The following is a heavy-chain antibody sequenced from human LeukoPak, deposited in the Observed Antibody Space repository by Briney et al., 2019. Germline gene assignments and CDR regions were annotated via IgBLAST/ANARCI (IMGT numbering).Heavy chain of an antibody. Sequence: GSLRLSCAASGFTFSSYAMSWVRQAPGKGLEWIGRISSSGSTNYNPSLKSRVTISVDTSKNQFSLKLSSVTAADTAVYFCARGPYSYDSSGAFDIWGQGTKVTVSS. CDR3: ARGPYSYDSSGAFDI. CDR2: ISSSGST. J-gene: IGHJ3*02. V-gene: IGHV4-4*08. CDR1: GFTFSSYA. D-gene: IGHD3-22*01.